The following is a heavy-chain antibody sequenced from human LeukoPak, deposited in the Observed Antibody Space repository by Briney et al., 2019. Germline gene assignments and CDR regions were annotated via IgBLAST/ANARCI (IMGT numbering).Heavy chain of an antibody. J-gene: IGHJ4*02. CDR3: ARASAVAGTRDY. V-gene: IGHV3-7*01. CDR2: IKQDGSEK. D-gene: IGHD6-19*01. CDR1: GFTFSSYW. Sequence: GGSLRLSCAAPGFTFSSYWMSWVRQAPGKGLEWVANIKQDGSEKYYVDSVKGRFTISRDNAKNSLYLQMNSLRAEDTAVYYCARASAVAGTRDYWGQGTLVTVSS.